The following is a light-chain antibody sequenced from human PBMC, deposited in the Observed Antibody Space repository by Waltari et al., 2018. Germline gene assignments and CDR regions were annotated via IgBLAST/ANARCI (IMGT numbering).Light chain of an antibody. CDR3: QSHDTSLSVV. Sequence: QSVLTQPPSVSGAPGQRVTISCTGSGSNIRAGYDVHWYQQLPRAAPKLLIYGSSTRPLGVPDRFFGSTSGTSASLAITGLQAEDEADYYCQSHDTSLSVVFGGGTKLTVL. CDR2: GSS. J-gene: IGLJ3*02. V-gene: IGLV1-40*01. CDR1: GSNIRAGYD.